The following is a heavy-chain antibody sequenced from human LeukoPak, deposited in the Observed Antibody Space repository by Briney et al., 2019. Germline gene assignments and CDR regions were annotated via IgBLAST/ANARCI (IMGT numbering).Heavy chain of an antibody. J-gene: IGHJ6*02. CDR1: GFTFSDHY. V-gene: IGHV3-72*01. D-gene: IGHD4-17*01. Sequence: GGSLRLSCAASGFTFSDHYMDWVRQAPGKGLEWVGRTRNKANSYTTEYAASVKGRFTISRDDSKNSLYLQKNSLKTEDTAVYYCARDWSVTYYGMDVWGQGTTVTVSS. CDR2: TRNKANSYTT. CDR3: ARDWSVTYYGMDV.